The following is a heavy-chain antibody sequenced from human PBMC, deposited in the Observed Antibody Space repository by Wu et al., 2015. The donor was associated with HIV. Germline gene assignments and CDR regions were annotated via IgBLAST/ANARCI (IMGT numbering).Heavy chain of an antibody. V-gene: IGHV1-69*18. J-gene: IGHJ6*02. CDR1: GGSFSDYA. CDR2: IIPMYGKP. CDR3: ARDRDGGGFYYGMDV. Sequence: QVQLVQSGAGVKKPGSSVKVSCKASGGSFSDYAISWVRQAPGQGLEWMGRIIPMYGKPIDAQKFQGRITITADDSTSTVDMELSSPRSEDTAVYFCARDRDGGGFYYGMDVWGQGTTVTVSS. D-gene: IGHD2-15*01.